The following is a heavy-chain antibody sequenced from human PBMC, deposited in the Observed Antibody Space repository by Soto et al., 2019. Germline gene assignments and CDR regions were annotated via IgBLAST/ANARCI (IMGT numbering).Heavy chain of an antibody. D-gene: IGHD6-19*01. CDR3: AKGNTYNSGWPHY. V-gene: IGHV3-23*01. CDR2: ISGSGGST. CDR1: GFTFSSYA. J-gene: IGHJ4*02. Sequence: GGSLRLSCAAPGFTFSSYAMSWVRQAPGKGLEWVSTISGSGGSTYSTDSVKGRFTTSRDNSKNTLYLQIDSLRAEDTALYYCAKGNTYNSGWPHYWGQGTLVTVSS.